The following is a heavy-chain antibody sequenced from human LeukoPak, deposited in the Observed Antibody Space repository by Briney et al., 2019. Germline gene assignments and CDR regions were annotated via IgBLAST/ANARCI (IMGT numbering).Heavy chain of an antibody. J-gene: IGHJ6*03. CDR3: ARGVMARGVIMYYYYMDV. D-gene: IGHD3-10*01. CDR2: INPNSGGT. V-gene: IGHV1-2*02. CDR1: GYTFTGYY. Sequence: ASVKVSCQASGYTFTGYYMHWVRQAPGQGLEWMGWINPNSGGTNYAQKFQGRVTMTRDTSISTAYMELSRLRSDDTAVYYCARGVMARGVIMYYYYMDVWGKGTTVTISS.